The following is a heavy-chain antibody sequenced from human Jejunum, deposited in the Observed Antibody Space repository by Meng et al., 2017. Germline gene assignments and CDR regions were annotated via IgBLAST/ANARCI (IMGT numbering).Heavy chain of an antibody. CDR2: ISYDGTKT. V-gene: IGHV3-30*04. D-gene: IGHD3-10*01. J-gene: IGHJ4*02. Sequence: GGSLRLSCAASGFTFIHYAMHWVRQAPGKGLEWVAAISYDGTKTNYADSVKGRFTISRDNFNDTLYLQMNSLRPEDTAIYFCARSLYFYGAGSAVYWGQGTPVTVSS. CDR1: GFTFIHYA. CDR3: ARSLYFYGAGSAVY.